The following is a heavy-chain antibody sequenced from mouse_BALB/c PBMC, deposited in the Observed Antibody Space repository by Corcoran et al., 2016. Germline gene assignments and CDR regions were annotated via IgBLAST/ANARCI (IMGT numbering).Heavy chain of an antibody. J-gene: IGHJ2*01. V-gene: IGHV9-3-1*01. CDR3: ARRFITTAMDY. CDR1: GYTFTNYG. Sequence: QNQLVQSGAALKEHGETVKNSCKASGYTFTNYGMNWVKQAPGKGLKWMGWINTYTGEPTYADEFKGRFAFSMETSASTAYLQINNLKNEDTATYFGARRFITTAMDYWGQGTTLTVSS. D-gene: IGHD1-2*01. CDR2: INTYTGEP.